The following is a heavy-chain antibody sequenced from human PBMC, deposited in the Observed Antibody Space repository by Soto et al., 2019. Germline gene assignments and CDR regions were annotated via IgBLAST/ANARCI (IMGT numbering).Heavy chain of an antibody. CDR1: CYRFRTFG. D-gene: IGHD1-1*01. Sequence: SGKVSFKASCYRFRTFGINWVRQAPVQGLEWMGWICAYHTSTNYAQKFQDRVTMTADSSTDTAYMELRSLSTDDTAVYFCARDRPGISLIRDVKTNNYLDPWGQGTLVTVSS. V-gene: IGHV1-18*01. CDR3: ARDRPGISLIRDVKTNNYLDP. CDR2: ICAYHTST. J-gene: IGHJ5*02.